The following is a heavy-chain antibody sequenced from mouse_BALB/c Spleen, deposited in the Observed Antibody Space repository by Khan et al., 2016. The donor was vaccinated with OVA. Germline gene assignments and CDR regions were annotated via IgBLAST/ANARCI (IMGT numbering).Heavy chain of an antibody. CDR1: GYTFTSYW. V-gene: IGHV1S41*01. J-gene: IGHJ4*01. CDR3: ARDNYYGRGWYAMDY. Sequence: DLVKPGTSVKLSFKASGYTFTSYWINWIKQSPGQCLECIGLICPVSSNTYYTEMFKGKAALTVTTSSSIAYIPLRSLSSEASAVYFCARDNYYGRGWYAMDYWGQGTSVTVSS. CDR2: ICPVSSNT. D-gene: IGHD1-1*01.